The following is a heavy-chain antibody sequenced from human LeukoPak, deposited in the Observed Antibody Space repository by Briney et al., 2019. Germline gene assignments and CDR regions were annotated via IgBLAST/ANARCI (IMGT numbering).Heavy chain of an antibody. Sequence: SETLCLTCTASGVSFSSDRYDWGWIRQPPGKGLEWIGNIYYRGSTNYNPSLKSRVTISVDTSKNQFSLKLSSVTAADTAVYYCARGRAYYYGSGSYYPFESSGQGTLVTVSS. V-gene: IGHV4-61*01. D-gene: IGHD3-10*01. CDR1: GVSFSSDRYD. CDR3: ARGRAYYYGSGSYYPFES. J-gene: IGHJ4*02. CDR2: IYYRGST.